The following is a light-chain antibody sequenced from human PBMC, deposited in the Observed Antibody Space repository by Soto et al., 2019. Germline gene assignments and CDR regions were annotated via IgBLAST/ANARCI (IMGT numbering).Light chain of an antibody. CDR3: QGYGGAPWT. J-gene: IGKJ1*01. V-gene: IGKV3-20*01. CDR1: QSVSNSY. Sequence: EIAMTQSPGTLSSSPGERATLSCRASQSVSNSYSACYQQKPGQALRLLIYVASCRTTGIPDRFSGSGSGTDFTLTISRLEPEDFATYYCQGYGGAPWTFGPGTKVEIK. CDR2: VAS.